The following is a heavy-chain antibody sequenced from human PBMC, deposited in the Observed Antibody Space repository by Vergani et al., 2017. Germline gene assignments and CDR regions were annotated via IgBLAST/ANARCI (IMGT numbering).Heavy chain of an antibody. CDR3: AIISSGGSCCYPCRADDAFDI. CDR1: GFTFSSYG. Sequence: QVQLVESGGGVVQPGRSLRLSCAASGFTFSSYGMHWVRQAPGKGLEWVAVISYDGSNKYYADSVKGRFTISRDNSKNTLYLQMNSLRAEDTAVYYCAIISSGGSCCYPCRADDAFDIWGQGTMVTVSS. CDR2: ISYDGSNK. D-gene: IGHD2-15*01. V-gene: IGHV3-30*03. J-gene: IGHJ3*02.